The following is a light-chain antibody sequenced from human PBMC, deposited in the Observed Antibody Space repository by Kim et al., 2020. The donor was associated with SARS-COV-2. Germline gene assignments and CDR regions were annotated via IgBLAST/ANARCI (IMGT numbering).Light chain of an antibody. Sequence: QSALTQPASVSGSPGQSITIYCTGTSSDIDDYNYVSWYQQHPGKAPKLMIYEVTKRPSGVSYRFSGSKSGNTASLTISGLQAEDEADYYCSSYTSSSGLMVFGGGTQLTVL. CDR1: SSDIDDYNY. V-gene: IGLV2-14*01. CDR3: SSYTSSSGLMV. J-gene: IGLJ3*02. CDR2: EVT.